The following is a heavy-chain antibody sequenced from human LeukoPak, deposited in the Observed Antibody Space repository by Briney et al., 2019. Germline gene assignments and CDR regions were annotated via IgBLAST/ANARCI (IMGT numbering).Heavy chain of an antibody. CDR2: IYTSGNT. V-gene: IGHV4-61*02. CDR3: ARVRLTTYHYFDS. CDR1: GGSISSDGYY. J-gene: IGHJ4*02. D-gene: IGHD4/OR15-4a*01. Sequence: PSETLSLTCTVSGGSISSDGYYWTWIRQPDGKGLEWIGCIYTSGNTIYNSSLKSRVTISVDTSQSQFSLSLSSVTAADTAVYYCARVRLTTYHYFDSWGQGAPVTVSS.